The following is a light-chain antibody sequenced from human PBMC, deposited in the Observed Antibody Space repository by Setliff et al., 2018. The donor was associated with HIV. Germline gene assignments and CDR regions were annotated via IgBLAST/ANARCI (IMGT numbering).Light chain of an antibody. CDR1: SSDVGGYDY. V-gene: IGLV2-14*01. Sequence: QSALAQPASVSGSPGQSITISCTGTSSDVGGYDYVSWYQQHPGKAPKLMIYEVSNRPSGVSNPLSGSKSGNTASLTISGLQAEDEADYYCSSYTSSFTRVFGTGTKVTVL. CDR3: SSYTSSFTRV. J-gene: IGLJ1*01. CDR2: EVS.